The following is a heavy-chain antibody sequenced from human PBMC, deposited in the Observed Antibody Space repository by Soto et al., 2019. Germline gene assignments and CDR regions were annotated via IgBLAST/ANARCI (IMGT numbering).Heavy chain of an antibody. V-gene: IGHV5-51*01. Sequence: PDESLKISCEVAGYSFPPYWSGWVRQMPGKGLEWMGIIYPVYSDTRYSPSFHGEVTISADKSINTAYLKWSSLKASDTAMYYCARPNGGGSGDAFDIWGHGTRVSVS. CDR3: ARPNGGGSGDAFDI. D-gene: IGHD5-12*01. J-gene: IGHJ3*02. CDR1: GYSFPPYW. CDR2: IYPVYSDT.